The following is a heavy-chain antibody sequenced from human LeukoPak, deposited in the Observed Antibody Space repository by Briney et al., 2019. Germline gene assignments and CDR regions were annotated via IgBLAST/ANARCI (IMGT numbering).Heavy chain of an antibody. CDR2: ISGSGGST. Sequence: GGSLRLSYAASGFTFSSYAMSWVRQAPGKGLEWVSAISGSGGSTYYADSVKGRFTISRDNSKNTLYLQMNSLRAEDTAVYYCAKEKDIVVVPAAIRPPYFDYWGQGTLVTVSS. J-gene: IGHJ4*02. V-gene: IGHV3-23*01. CDR1: GFTFSSYA. CDR3: AKEKDIVVVPAAIRPPYFDY. D-gene: IGHD2-2*01.